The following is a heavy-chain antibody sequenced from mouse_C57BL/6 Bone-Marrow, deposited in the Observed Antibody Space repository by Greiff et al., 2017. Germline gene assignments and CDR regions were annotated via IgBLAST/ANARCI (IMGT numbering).Heavy chain of an antibody. J-gene: IGHJ3*01. CDR3: TTLYVWFAY. D-gene: IGHD1-3*01. CDR2: IDPENGDT. V-gene: IGHV14-4*01. CDR1: GFNIKDDY. Sequence: EVHLVESGAELVRPGASVKLSCTASGFNIKDDYMHWVKQRPEQGLEWIGWIDPENGDTEYASKFQGKATITADTSSNTAYLQLSSLTSEDTAVYYCTTLYVWFAYWGQGTLVTVSA.